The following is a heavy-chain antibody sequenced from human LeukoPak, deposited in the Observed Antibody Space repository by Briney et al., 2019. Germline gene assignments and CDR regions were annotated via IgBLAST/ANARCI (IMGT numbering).Heavy chain of an antibody. CDR2: IKTDGSIT. D-gene: IGHD6-19*01. CDR1: GFSFSVYW. Sequence: GGSLRLSCAASGFSFSVYWMHWVRQAPGKGPVWVSRIKTDGSITDYADSVKGRFTISRDNAKNTLYLQMNSLRAEDTAVYYCTRGRYSSGCHGYWGQGTLVTVSS. J-gene: IGHJ4*02. CDR3: TRGRYSSGCHGY. V-gene: IGHV3-74*01.